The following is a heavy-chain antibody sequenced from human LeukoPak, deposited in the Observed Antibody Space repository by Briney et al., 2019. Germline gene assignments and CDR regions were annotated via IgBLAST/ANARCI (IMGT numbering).Heavy chain of an antibody. CDR2: INPNSGGT. V-gene: IGHV1-2*02. CDR1: GYTFTGYY. J-gene: IGHJ4*02. CDR3: ASDSREYSSSSSFDY. Sequence: GASVKVSCKASGYTFTGYYMHWVRQAPGQGLEWMGWINPNSGGTNYAQKFQGRVTMTRDTSISTAYMELSRLRSDDTAVYYCASDSREYSSSSSFDYWGQGTLVTDSS. D-gene: IGHD6-6*01.